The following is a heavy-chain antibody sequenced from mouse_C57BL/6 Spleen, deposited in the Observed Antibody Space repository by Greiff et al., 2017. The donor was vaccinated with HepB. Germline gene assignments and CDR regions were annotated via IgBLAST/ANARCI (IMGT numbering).Heavy chain of an antibody. Sequence: QVQLKQSGPELVKPGASVKISCKASGYAFSSSWMNWVKQRPGKGLEWIGRIYPGDGDTNYNGKFKGKATLTADKSSSTAYMQLSSLTSEDSAVYFCARQGLAYGGSDFDYWGQGTTLTVSS. D-gene: IGHD1-1*01. CDR3: ARQGLAYGGSDFDY. J-gene: IGHJ2*01. CDR2: IYPGDGDT. V-gene: IGHV1-82*01. CDR1: GYAFSSSW.